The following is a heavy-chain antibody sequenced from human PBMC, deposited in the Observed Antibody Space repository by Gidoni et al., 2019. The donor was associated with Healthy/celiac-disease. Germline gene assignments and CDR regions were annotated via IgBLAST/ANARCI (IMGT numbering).Heavy chain of an antibody. CDR3: ARVPNSGSYSDYWYFDL. V-gene: IGHV1-69*01. Sequence: GGTFSSYAISWVRQAPGQGLEWMGGIIPIFGTANYAQKFQGRVTITADESTSTAYMELSSLRSEDTAVYYCARVPNSGSYSDYWYFDLWGRGTLVTVSS. CDR2: IIPIFGTA. D-gene: IGHD1-26*01. J-gene: IGHJ2*01. CDR1: GGTFSSYA.